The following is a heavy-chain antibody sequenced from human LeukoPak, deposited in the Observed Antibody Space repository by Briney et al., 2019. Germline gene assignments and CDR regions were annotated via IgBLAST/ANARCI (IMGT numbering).Heavy chain of an antibody. V-gene: IGHV3-30*02. Sequence: GGSLRLSCAASGFTFSSYGMHWVRQAPGKGLEWVAFIRYDGSNKYYADSVKGRFTISRDNSKNTLYLQMNSLRAEDTAVYYCVGCSTTPYYYMDVWGKGTTVTISS. D-gene: IGHD2-2*01. J-gene: IGHJ6*03. CDR2: IRYDGSNK. CDR3: VGCSTTPYYYMDV. CDR1: GFTFSSYG.